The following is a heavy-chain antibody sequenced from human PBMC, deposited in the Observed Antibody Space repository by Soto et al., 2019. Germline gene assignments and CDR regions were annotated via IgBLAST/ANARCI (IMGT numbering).Heavy chain of an antibody. D-gene: IGHD6-19*01. Sequence: GGSLRLSCAASGFTFSSYWMHWVRQAPGKGLVWVSRINSDGSSTSYADSVKGRFTISRDNAKNTLYLQMNSLRAEDTAVYYCARGSWYSSGHAFDYWGQGTLVTVAS. CDR2: INSDGSST. J-gene: IGHJ4*02. V-gene: IGHV3-74*01. CDR1: GFTFSSYW. CDR3: ARGSWYSSGHAFDY.